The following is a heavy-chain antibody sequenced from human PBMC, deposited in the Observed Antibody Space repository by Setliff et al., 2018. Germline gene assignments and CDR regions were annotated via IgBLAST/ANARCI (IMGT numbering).Heavy chain of an antibody. J-gene: IGHJ4*02. Sequence: SGPTLVNPTQTLTLTCTFSGSSLSTSGVGVGWIRQPPGKALEWLALIYWNDDKRYSPSLKSRLTITEDTSKNQVVLTMTNMDPVDTATYYCAHKSGSYSSMDYWGQGTLVTVSS. D-gene: IGHD1-26*01. CDR2: IYWNDDK. CDR3: AHKSGSYSSMDY. V-gene: IGHV2-5*01. CDR1: GSSLSTSGVG.